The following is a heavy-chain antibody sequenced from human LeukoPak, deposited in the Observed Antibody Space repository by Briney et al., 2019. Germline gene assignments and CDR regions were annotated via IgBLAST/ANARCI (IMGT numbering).Heavy chain of an antibody. CDR3: ARGLRLGELSLSY. D-gene: IGHD3-16*02. CDR1: GGSISSYY. J-gene: IGHJ4*02. Sequence: SETLSLTCTVSGGSISSYYWSWIRQPPGKGLEWIGYIYYGGSTNYNPSLKSRVTISVDTSKNQFSLKLSSVTAADTAVYYCARGLRLGELSLSYWGQGTLVTVSS. V-gene: IGHV4-59*01. CDR2: IYYGGST.